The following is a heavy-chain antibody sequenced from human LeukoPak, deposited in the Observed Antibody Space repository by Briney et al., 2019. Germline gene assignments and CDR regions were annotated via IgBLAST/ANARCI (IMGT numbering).Heavy chain of an antibody. CDR1: GGSISSYY. CDR3: ARDRGSYWGFFDY. D-gene: IGHD1-26*01. Sequence: PSETLSLTCTVSGGSISSYYWSWIRQPPGKGLEWIGYIYYSGSTNYNPSLKSRVTISVDTSKNQLSLKLSSVTAADTAVYYCARDRGSYWGFFDYWGQGTLVTVSS. J-gene: IGHJ4*02. CDR2: IYYSGST. V-gene: IGHV4-59*01.